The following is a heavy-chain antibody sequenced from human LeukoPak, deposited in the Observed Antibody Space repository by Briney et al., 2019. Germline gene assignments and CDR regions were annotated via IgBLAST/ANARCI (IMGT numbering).Heavy chain of an antibody. V-gene: IGHV3-7*05. CDR2: IKPDGSEK. Sequence: GGSLRLSCAASGFTFSTYWMSWVGQAPGKGLQWVVNIKPDGSEKYYVDSVKGRFTISRDNAKNSVDLQMNSLRVEDTAVYYCARGQSWAFDFWGQGTLVTVSS. CDR3: ARGQSWAFDF. D-gene: IGHD1-26*01. J-gene: IGHJ4*02. CDR1: GFTFSTYW.